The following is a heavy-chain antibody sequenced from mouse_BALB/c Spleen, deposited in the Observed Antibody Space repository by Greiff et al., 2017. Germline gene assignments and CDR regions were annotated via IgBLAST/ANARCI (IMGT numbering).Heavy chain of an antibody. CDR1: GYSITSRYY. CDR2: ISYDGSN. D-gene: IGHD2-3*01. V-gene: IGHV3-6*02. CDR3: ARALDGYSYFDV. Sequence: EVKLQESGPGLVKPSQSLSLTCSVTGYSITSRYYWNWIRQFPGNKLEWMGYISYDGSNNYNPSLKNRISITRDTSKNQFFLKLNSVTTEDTATYYCARALDGYSYFDVWGAGTTVTVSS. J-gene: IGHJ1*01.